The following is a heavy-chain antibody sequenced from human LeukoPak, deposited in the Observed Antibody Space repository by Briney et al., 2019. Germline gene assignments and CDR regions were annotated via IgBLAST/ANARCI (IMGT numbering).Heavy chain of an antibody. V-gene: IGHV3-73*01. CDR3: TGTHFHDNSGYSQFDY. CDR1: EFPFSGSA. Sequence: GGSLRLSCAASEFPFSGSALHWVRQASGKGLEWVGRIRSTVNDYATAYAASVKGRFTISRDDSKNTAYLQMNYPKAEDTAVYYCTGTHFHDNSGYSQFDYWGQGTLVTVSS. CDR2: IRSTVNDYAT. D-gene: IGHD3-22*01. J-gene: IGHJ4*02.